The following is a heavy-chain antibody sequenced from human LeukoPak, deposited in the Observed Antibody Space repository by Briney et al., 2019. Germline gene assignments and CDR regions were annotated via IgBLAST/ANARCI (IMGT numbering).Heavy chain of an antibody. D-gene: IGHD2-2*01. Sequence: PGGSLRLSCSASGFTFSSYAMHWVRQAPGKGLEWVAVISYDGSNKYFADSVKGRFTISRDNSKNTLYLQMNGLRAEGTAVYYCAKDGCRITSCHVLVDPWGQGTLVTVSS. CDR3: AKDGCRITSCHVLVDP. J-gene: IGHJ5*02. CDR2: ISYDGSNK. V-gene: IGHV3-30*18. CDR1: GFTFSSYA.